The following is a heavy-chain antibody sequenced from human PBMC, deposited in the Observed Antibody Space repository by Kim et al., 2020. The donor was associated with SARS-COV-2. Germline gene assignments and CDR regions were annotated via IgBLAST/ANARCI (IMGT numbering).Heavy chain of an antibody. J-gene: IGHJ6*03. CDR3: ARESTPAASYCYYYYMDV. CDR1: GFTFSSYA. Sequence: GGSLTLSCAASGFTFSSYAMHWVRQAPGKGLEYVSAISSNGGSTYYANSVKGRFTISRDNSQNTLYLQMGSLRAEDLAVYYCARESTPAASYCYYYYMDVWGKGTPVTVSS. V-gene: IGHV3-64*01. CDR2: ISSNGGST. D-gene: IGHD2-2*01.